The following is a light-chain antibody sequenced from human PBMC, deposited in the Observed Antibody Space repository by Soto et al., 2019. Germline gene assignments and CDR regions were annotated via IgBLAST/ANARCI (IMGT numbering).Light chain of an antibody. Sequence: DIQMTQSPSTLSASVGDRVTITCRASQSISSWLAWYQQKPGKAPKLLIYKASSLQTGVPSRFSGSGSGTEFTLTISSLQPDDFPTYYCQQSDSRWTFGQGTKVEIK. CDR2: KAS. V-gene: IGKV1-5*03. CDR3: QQSDSRWT. CDR1: QSISSW. J-gene: IGKJ1*01.